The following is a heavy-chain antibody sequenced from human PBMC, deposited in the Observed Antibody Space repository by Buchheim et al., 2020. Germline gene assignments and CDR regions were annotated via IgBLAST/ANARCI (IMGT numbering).Heavy chain of an antibody. J-gene: IGHJ3*02. CDR2: TYYSGNT. V-gene: IGHV4-39*01. CDR3: ARYLGYCPGSSCYSGLQFAFDI. Sequence: QVQLQESGPGLVKPSQTLSLTCTVSGCSISSSSYYWGWIRQPPGKGLEWIGSTYYSGNTFYNPSLKSRVAMSVDPSKHQFSLKLSSVTAADTAVYYCARYLGYCPGSSCYSGLQFAFDIWGQGT. CDR1: GCSISSSSYY. D-gene: IGHD2-15*01.